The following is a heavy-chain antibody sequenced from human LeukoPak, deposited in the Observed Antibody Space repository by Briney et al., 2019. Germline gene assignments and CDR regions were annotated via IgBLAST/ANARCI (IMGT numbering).Heavy chain of an antibody. Sequence: SGPTLVNPTQTLTLTCTFSGFSLSTSGVGVGWIRQPPGKALEWLALIYWDDDKRYSPSLKSRLTITKDTSQNQVVLTMTNMDPVDTATYYCAHRGDYGDYDWFDPWGQGTLVTVSS. V-gene: IGHV2-5*02. CDR1: GFSLSTSGVG. J-gene: IGHJ5*02. D-gene: IGHD4-17*01. CDR3: AHRGDYGDYDWFDP. CDR2: IYWDDDK.